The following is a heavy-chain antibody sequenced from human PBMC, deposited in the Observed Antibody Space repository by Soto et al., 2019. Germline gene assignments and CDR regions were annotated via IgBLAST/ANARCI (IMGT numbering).Heavy chain of an antibody. CDR1: GFPFSSNA. CDR3: AKNSGWFDS. Sequence: EVQVLESGGGLVQPGGSLRLPCAASGFPFSSNAMTWFRQAPGKGLEWVSTIVGSGATTYYADCVEGRFTVSRDNSKNTVYVQMNNLRADDTALYYCAKNSGWFDSWGQGTLVTVSS. J-gene: IGHJ5*01. CDR2: IVGSGATT. D-gene: IGHD3-10*01. V-gene: IGHV3-23*01.